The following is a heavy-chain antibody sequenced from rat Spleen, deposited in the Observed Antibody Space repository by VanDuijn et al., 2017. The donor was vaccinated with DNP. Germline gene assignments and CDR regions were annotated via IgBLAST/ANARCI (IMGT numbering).Heavy chain of an antibody. D-gene: IGHD1-11*01. CDR1: GFTFSNYG. J-gene: IGHJ3*01. CDR2: IIYDGSST. V-gene: IGHV5-29*01. CDR3: AKAGGYSPWYFDY. Sequence: EVQLVESGGGLVQPGRSLKLSCAASGFTFSNYGLAWVRQSPKKGLEWVATIIYDGSSTYYRDSVKGRLTISRDNAKSSLYLQMNSLKSEDTATYYCAKAGGYSPWYFDYWGQGTLVTVSS.